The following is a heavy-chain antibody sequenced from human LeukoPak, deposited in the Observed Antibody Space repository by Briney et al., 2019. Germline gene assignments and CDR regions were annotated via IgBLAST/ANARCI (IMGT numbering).Heavy chain of an antibody. CDR2: ISGSAART. CDR3: AKRYPYDSSTYAFDY. V-gene: IGHV3-23*01. Sequence: GASLRLSCAASGFTFSAYAVTWVRQAPGKGLEWVSAISGSAARTYYADSVKGRFTISRDNSKNTVYLQMNSLRAEDTAVYYCAKRYPYDSSTYAFDYWGQGTLVTVPS. J-gene: IGHJ4*02. CDR1: GFTFSAYA. D-gene: IGHD3-22*01.